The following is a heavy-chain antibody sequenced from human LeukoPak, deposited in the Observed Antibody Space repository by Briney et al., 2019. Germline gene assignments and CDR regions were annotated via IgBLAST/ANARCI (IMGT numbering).Heavy chain of an antibody. D-gene: IGHD4-17*01. V-gene: IGHV4-61*05. J-gene: IGHJ3*02. CDR1: GGSISSSSYY. CDR2: IYYSGST. Sequence: PSETLSLACTVSGGSISSSSYYWGWIRQPPGKGLEWIGYIYYSGSTNYNPSLKSRVTISVDTSKNQFSLKLSSVTAADTAVYYCARVGVTTAFDAFDIWGQGTMVTVSS. CDR3: ARVGVTTAFDAFDI.